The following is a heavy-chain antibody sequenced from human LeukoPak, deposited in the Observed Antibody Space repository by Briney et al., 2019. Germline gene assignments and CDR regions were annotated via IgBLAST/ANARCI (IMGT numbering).Heavy chain of an antibody. V-gene: IGHV3-23*01. Sequence: GGSLRLSCAASGFTFSSYAMSWVRQAPGKGLEWVSAISGSGGSTYYADSVKGRFTISRDNSKNTLYLQMNSLRAEDTAVYYCAKPPHSCGFLRSFDYWGQGTLVTVSS. CDR1: GFTFSSYA. CDR2: ISGSGGST. D-gene: IGHD3-22*01. CDR3: AKPPHSCGFLRSFDY. J-gene: IGHJ4*02.